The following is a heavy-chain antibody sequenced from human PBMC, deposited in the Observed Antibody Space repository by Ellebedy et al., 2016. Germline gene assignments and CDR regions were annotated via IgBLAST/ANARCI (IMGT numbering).Heavy chain of an antibody. CDR1: GGSISSGDYY. CDR2: IYYSGST. CDR3: ARAKTGKGCYIDV. V-gene: IGHV4-30-4*01. Sequence: SETLSLTXTVSGGSISSGDYYWSWIRQPPGKGLEWIGYIYYSGSTYYNPSLKSRVTISVDTSKNQFSLKLSSVTAADTAVYYCARAKTGKGCYIDVWGKGTTVTVSS. J-gene: IGHJ6*03. D-gene: IGHD1-1*01.